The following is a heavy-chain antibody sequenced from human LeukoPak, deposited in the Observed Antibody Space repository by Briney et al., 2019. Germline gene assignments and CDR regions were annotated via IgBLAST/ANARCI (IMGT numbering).Heavy chain of an antibody. CDR2: ISSSSRYI. J-gene: IGHJ5*02. V-gene: IGHV3-21*01. Sequence: GGSLRLSCAASGFTFSSYSMNWVRQAPGKGLEWVSSISSSSRYIYYADSVKGRFTISRDNAKNSLYLQMNSLRAEDTAVYYCARGKPRIAAAGTSYNWFDPWGQGTLVTVSS. CDR1: GFTFSSYS. D-gene: IGHD6-13*01. CDR3: ARGKPRIAAAGTSYNWFDP.